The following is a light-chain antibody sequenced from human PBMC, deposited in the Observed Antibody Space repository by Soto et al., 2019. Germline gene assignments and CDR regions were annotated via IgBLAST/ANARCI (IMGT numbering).Light chain of an antibody. V-gene: IGKV3-20*01. CDR1: QTVRDGY. CDR2: GAS. Sequence: DIVLTQSPGTLSLSPGERATLSCRASQTVRDGYLAWYQQKPGRAPRLFIYGASARATGIPDRFSGSGSGTDFTLTISGLEPEDFAVYYCQQYGVSMFTFGQGAKLEIK. J-gene: IGKJ2*01. CDR3: QQYGVSMFT.